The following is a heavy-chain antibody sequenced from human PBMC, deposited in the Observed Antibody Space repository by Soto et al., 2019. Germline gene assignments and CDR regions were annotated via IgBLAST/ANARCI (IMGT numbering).Heavy chain of an antibody. J-gene: IGHJ6*02. V-gene: IGHV5-10-1*01. D-gene: IGHD2-15*01. CDR2: IDPSDSYT. CDR1: GYSFTSYW. Sequence: GESLKISCKGSGYSFTSYWISWVRQMPGKGLEWMGRIDPSDSYTNYSPSFQGHVTISADKSISTAYLQWSSLKASDTAMYYCASLTPLRSGGSCYANYYYGMDVWGQGTTVTVSS. CDR3: ASLTPLRSGGSCYANYYYGMDV.